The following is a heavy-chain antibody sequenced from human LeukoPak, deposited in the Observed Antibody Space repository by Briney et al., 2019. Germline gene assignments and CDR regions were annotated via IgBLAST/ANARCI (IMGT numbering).Heavy chain of an antibody. CDR3: ARAQSGSYYPGYAFDI. CDR2: IGTAGDT. D-gene: IGHD1-26*01. CDR1: GFTFSSYD. J-gene: IGHJ3*02. Sequence: TGGSLRLSCAASGFTFSSYDMHWVRQATGEGLEWVSAIGTAGDTYYPGSVKGRFTISRENAKNSLYLQMNSLRAEDTAVYYCARAQSGSYYPGYAFDIWGQGTMVTVSS. V-gene: IGHV3-13*01.